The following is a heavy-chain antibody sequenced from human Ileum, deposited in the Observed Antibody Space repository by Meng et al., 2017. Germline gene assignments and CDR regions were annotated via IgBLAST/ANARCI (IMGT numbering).Heavy chain of an antibody. D-gene: IGHD1-26*01. CDR2: IYSNGVT. V-gene: IGHV4-61*02. CDR1: GGSMSSGYYH. J-gene: IGHJ5*02. CDR3: ARLLGGATRIDP. Sequence: SETLSLTCTVSGGSMSSGYYHWSWIRQPAGKGLEWIGRIYSNGVTNYNPSLKSRVTMSLDTSKNQFSLKLSSVTAADTAVYYCARLLGGATRIDPWGQGTRVTGSS.